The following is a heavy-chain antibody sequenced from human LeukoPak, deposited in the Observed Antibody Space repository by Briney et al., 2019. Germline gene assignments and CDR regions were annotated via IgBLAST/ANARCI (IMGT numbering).Heavy chain of an antibody. J-gene: IGHJ4*02. CDR3: ANNGVYDFWSGYSLKDY. D-gene: IGHD3-3*01. CDR2: ISGSGGST. Sequence: GGSLRLSCAASGFTFSSYAMSWVRQAPGKGLEWVSAISGSGGSTYYADSVKGRFTISRDNSKNTLYLQMNSLRAEDTAVYYCANNGVYDFWSGYSLKDYWGQGTLVTVSS. CDR1: GFTFSSYA. V-gene: IGHV3-23*01.